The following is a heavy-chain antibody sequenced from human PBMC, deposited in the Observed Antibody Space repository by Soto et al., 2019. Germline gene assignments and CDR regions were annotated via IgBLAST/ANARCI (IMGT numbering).Heavy chain of an antibody. D-gene: IGHD6-13*01. CDR2: IYYSGST. CDR1: GGSISSGDYY. CDR3: ARDEAAADTYYYYGMDV. Sequence: LSLTCTVSGGSISSGDYYWSWIRQPTGKGLEWIGYIYYSGSTYYNPSLKSRVTISVDTSKNQFSLKLSSVTAADTAVYYCARDEAAADTYYYYGMDVWGQGTTVTVSS. J-gene: IGHJ6*02. V-gene: IGHV4-30-4*01.